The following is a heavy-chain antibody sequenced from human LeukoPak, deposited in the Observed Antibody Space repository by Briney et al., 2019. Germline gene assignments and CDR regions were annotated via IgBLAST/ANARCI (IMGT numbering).Heavy chain of an antibody. D-gene: IGHD1-26*01. CDR2: ISGSGGST. V-gene: IGHV3-23*01. J-gene: IGHJ3*02. Sequence: LAGGSLRLSCAASGFTFSSHGMSWVRQAPGKGLEWVSTISGSGGSTYYADSVKGRFTISRDNSKNTLYLQVNSLRAEDTAVYYCARGGSYLSAFDIWGQGTMVTVSS. CDR3: ARGGSYLSAFDI. CDR1: GFTFSSHG.